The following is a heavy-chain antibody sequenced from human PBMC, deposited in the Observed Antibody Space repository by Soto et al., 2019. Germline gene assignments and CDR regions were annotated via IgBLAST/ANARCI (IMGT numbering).Heavy chain of an antibody. Sequence: GGSRRLSCAASGFTFSSYAMSWVRQAPGKGLEWISAVSGSGGSTYYADSVKGRFTISRDNSKDTLYLQMNNLRAEDTAVYYCAKPPDYNWNDYWGQGTLVTVSS. V-gene: IGHV3-23*01. D-gene: IGHD1-20*01. CDR3: AKPPDYNWNDY. J-gene: IGHJ4*02. CDR1: GFTFSSYA. CDR2: VSGSGGST.